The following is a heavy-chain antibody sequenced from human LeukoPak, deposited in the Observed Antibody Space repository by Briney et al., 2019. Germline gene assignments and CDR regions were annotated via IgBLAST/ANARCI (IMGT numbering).Heavy chain of an antibody. CDR1: GYSFTSYW. Sequence: GESLKISFKGSGYSFTSYWIGWVRQMPGKGLEWMGIIYPGDSDTRYSPSFQGQVTISADKSISTAYLQWSSLKASDTAMYYCARGLADFWSGYFVDYWGQGTLVTVSS. CDR3: ARGLADFWSGYFVDY. CDR2: IYPGDSDT. J-gene: IGHJ4*02. V-gene: IGHV5-51*01. D-gene: IGHD3-3*01.